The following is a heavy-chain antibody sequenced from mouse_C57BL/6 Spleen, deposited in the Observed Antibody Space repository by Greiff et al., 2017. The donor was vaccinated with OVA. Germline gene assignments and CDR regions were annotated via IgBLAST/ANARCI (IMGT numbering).Heavy chain of an antibody. V-gene: IGHV1-52*01. Sequence: QVQLKQPGAELVRPGSSVKLSCKASGYTFTSYWMHWVKQRPIQGLEWIGNIDPSDSETHYNQKFKDKATLTVDKSSSTAYMQLSSLTSEDSAVYYCARSSNYDSFDYWGQGTTLTVSS. J-gene: IGHJ2*01. CDR2: IDPSDSET. CDR1: GYTFTSYW. CDR3: ARSSNYDSFDY. D-gene: IGHD2-5*01.